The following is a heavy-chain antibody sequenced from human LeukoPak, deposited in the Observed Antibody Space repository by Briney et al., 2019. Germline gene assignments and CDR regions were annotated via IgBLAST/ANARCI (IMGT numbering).Heavy chain of an antibody. CDR1: GFTFNTYG. CDR2: VSGSGSTT. J-gene: IGHJ4*02. Sequence: GGSLRLSCAASGFTFNTYGMNWVRQAPGKGLEWVSAVSGSGSTTYYARSVKGRFTVSRDNSKNTLYLQMNSLRVDDTAVYYYAKSLDYGGNRARLDFWGQGTLVTVSS. CDR3: AKSLDYGGNRARLDF. D-gene: IGHD4-23*01. V-gene: IGHV3-23*01.